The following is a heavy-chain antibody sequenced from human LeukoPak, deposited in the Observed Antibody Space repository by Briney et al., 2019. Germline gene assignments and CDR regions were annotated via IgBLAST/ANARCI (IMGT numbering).Heavy chain of an antibody. CDR1: GYTFTGYY. J-gene: IGHJ4*02. CDR3: ARALPYDSSGPPIDF. CDR2: INPISGGT. V-gene: IGHV1-2*02. D-gene: IGHD3-22*01. Sequence: ASVKVSCKASGYTFTGYYMHWVRQAPGQGLEWMGWINPISGGTNYAQTFQGRETMTRDTSISTGYMELGSLRSDDTAVYFCARALPYDSSGPPIDFWGQGTLVSVSS.